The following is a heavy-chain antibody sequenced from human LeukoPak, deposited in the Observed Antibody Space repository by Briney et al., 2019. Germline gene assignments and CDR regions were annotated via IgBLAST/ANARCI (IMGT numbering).Heavy chain of an antibody. CDR2: ISYDGSNK. V-gene: IGHV3-30-3*01. Sequence: GGSLRLSCAASGFTFGGYWMSWVRQAPGKGLEWVAVISYDGSNKYYADSVKGRFTISRDNSKNTLYLQMNSLRAEDTAVYYCAREVPGVVIAYYFDYWGQGTLVTVSS. J-gene: IGHJ4*02. D-gene: IGHD3-22*01. CDR3: AREVPGVVIAYYFDY. CDR1: GFTFGGYW.